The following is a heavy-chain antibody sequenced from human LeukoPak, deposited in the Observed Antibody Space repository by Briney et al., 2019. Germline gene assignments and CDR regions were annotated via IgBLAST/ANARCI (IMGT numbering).Heavy chain of an antibody. CDR1: GFTFSDYY. CDR3: ARNSYSSGYYSYYFDY. J-gene: IGHJ4*02. Sequence: PGGSLRLSCAASGFTFSDYYMSWIRQAPGKGLEWVSVIYSGGSTYYADSVKGRFTISRDNSKNTLYLQMNSLRAEDTAVYYCARNSYSSGYYSYYFDYWGQGTLVTVSS. D-gene: IGHD3-22*01. CDR2: IYSGGST. V-gene: IGHV3-53*01.